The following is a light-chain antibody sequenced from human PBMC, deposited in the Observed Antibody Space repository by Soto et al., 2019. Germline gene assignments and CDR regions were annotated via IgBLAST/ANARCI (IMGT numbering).Light chain of an antibody. V-gene: IGKV3-15*01. CDR2: GAS. J-gene: IGKJ1*01. CDR3: QQYNNWPQT. Sequence: EIVMTHSPDTLSVSPWEIATLSCRASQSVSSNFAWYQQKPGQAPRLLIYGASTRATGISARFSGSGSGTEFTLTISSLQSEDFGVYYCQQYNNWPQTFGQGTKVDI. CDR1: QSVSSN.